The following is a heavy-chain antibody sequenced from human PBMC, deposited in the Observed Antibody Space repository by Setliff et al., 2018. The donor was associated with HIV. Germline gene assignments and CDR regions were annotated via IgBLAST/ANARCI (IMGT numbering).Heavy chain of an antibody. J-gene: IGHJ6*03. CDR1: GFTFTSHG. D-gene: IGHD6-13*01. V-gene: IGHV3-30*02. CDR3: AKDGDYSNNWNIDV. CDR2: IRYDGNNK. Sequence: GGSLRLSCAASGFTFTSHGMHWVRQAPGKGLEWVSFIRYDGNNKYYTDSVKGRFTISRDNSKNTLDLQMNSLRPEDTAVYYCAKDGDYSNNWNIDVWGTGTTVTVSS.